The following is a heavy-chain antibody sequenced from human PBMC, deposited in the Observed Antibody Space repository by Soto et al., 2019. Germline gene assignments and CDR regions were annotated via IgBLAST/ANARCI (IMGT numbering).Heavy chain of an antibody. CDR3: AKDRSGSYYFDY. D-gene: IGHD1-26*01. J-gene: IGHJ4*02. Sequence: GESLKISCAASGFTFSSYAMSWVRQAPGKGLEWVSAISGSGGSTYYADSVKGRFTISRDNSKNTLYLQMNSLRAEDTAVYYCAKDRSGSYYFDYWGQGTLVTVSS. CDR2: ISGSGGST. CDR1: GFTFSSYA. V-gene: IGHV3-23*01.